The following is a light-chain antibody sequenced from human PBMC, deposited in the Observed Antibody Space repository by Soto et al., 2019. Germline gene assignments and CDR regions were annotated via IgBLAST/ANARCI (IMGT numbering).Light chain of an antibody. CDR3: QQYNSWWT. CDR1: QGISYW. Sequence: DIQMTQSPSTLSASVGDRVRITCRASQGISYWLAWYQQKPGKAPKLLIYDTSSLGSGVPSRFSGSGSGTEFTLTISSLQPDDFATYYCQQYNSWWTFGQGTRLEI. V-gene: IGKV1-5*01. J-gene: IGKJ5*01. CDR2: DTS.